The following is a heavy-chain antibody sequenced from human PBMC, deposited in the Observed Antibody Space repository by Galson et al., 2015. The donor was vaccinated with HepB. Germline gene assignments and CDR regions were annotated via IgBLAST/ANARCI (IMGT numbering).Heavy chain of an antibody. CDR2: ISSSGSTI. CDR1: GFTFSDYY. Sequence: SLRLSCAASGFTFSDYYMSWIRQAPGKGLEWVSYISSSGSTIYYADSVKGRFTISRDNAKNSLYLQMNSLRAEDTAVYYCASNFLADTVTTEEDAFDIWGQGTMVTVSS. CDR3: ASNFLADTVTTEEDAFDI. V-gene: IGHV3-11*01. D-gene: IGHD4-17*01. J-gene: IGHJ3*02.